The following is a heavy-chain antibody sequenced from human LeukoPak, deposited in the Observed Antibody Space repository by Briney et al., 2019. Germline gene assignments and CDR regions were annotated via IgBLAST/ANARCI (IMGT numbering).Heavy chain of an antibody. CDR2: ISAYNGNT. D-gene: IGHD3-10*01. CDR1: GYTFTSYV. Sequence: ASVKVSCKASGYTFTSYVISWVRQAPGQGLEWMGWISAYNGNTNYVQELQGRVTMTTDTSTSTAYMELRSLRSDDTAVYYCARGGVAPRGPYYYSYMDDWGKGTTVTVSS. J-gene: IGHJ6*03. CDR3: ARGGVAPRGPYYYSYMDD. V-gene: IGHV1-18*01.